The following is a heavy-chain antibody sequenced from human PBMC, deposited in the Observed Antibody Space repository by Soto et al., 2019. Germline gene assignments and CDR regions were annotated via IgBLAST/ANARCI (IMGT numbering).Heavy chain of an antibody. CDR1: GYTFTSYA. J-gene: IGHJ4*02. CDR3: ATPPRSGYYAPHDPFDY. V-gene: IGHV1-3*01. Sequence: GASVKVSCKASGYTFTSYAMHWVRQAPGQRLEWMGWINAGNGNTKYSQKFQGRVTITRDTSASTAYMELSSLRSEDTAVYYCATPPRSGYYAPHDPFDYWGQGTLVTVSS. D-gene: IGHD3-3*01. CDR2: INAGNGNT.